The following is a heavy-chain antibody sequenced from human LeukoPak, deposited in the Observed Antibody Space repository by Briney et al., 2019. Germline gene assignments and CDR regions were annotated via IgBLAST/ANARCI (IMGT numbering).Heavy chain of an antibody. Sequence: SETLSLTCTVSSGSISSYYWSWIRQPAGKGLEWIGRIYTSGSTNYNPSLKSRVTMSVDTSKNQFSLKLSSVTAADTAVYYCARDLRPGYSSFDRNAFDIWGQGTMVTVSS. CDR3: ARDLRPGYSSFDRNAFDI. J-gene: IGHJ3*02. D-gene: IGHD6-19*01. V-gene: IGHV4-4*07. CDR1: SGSISSYY. CDR2: IYTSGST.